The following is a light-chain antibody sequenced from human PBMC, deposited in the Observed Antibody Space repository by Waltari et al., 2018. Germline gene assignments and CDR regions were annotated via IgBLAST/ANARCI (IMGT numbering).Light chain of an antibody. CDR1: SGSVSTTSH. J-gene: IGLJ3*02. V-gene: IGLV8-61*01. CDR3: LMYMGSGIWV. Sequence: QAVVTQEPSLSVSPGGTVPPTCALSSGSVSTTSHASWYQQSPGQTPRTLVYKGNSRSSGVPDRFSVSILGNKAALTITGAQADDESDYYCLMYMGSGIWVFGGGTKLTVL. CDR2: KGN.